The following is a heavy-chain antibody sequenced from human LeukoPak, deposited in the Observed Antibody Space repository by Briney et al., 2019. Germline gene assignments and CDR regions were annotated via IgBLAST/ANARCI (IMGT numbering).Heavy chain of an antibody. D-gene: IGHD2-2*01. Sequence: GGSLRLSCAASGFTVSSNYMSWVRQAPGKGLEWVSVIYSGGSTYYADSVKGRFTISRDNSKNTLYLQMNSLRAEDTAVYYCARDRDSSSTRTYGMDVWGQGTTVTVSS. CDR2: IYSGGST. V-gene: IGHV3-53*01. J-gene: IGHJ6*02. CDR1: GFTVSSNY. CDR3: ARDRDSSSTRTYGMDV.